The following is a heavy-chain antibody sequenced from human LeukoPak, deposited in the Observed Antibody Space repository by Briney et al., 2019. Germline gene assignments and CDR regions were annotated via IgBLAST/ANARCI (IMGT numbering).Heavy chain of an antibody. CDR3: ARDRFRHYFDY. CDR2: ISYDGSNK. J-gene: IGHJ4*02. Sequence: PGGSLRLSCAASGFTFSSYAMHWVRQAPGKGLEWVAVISYDGSNKYYADSVKGRFTISRDNSKDTLYLQMNSPRAEDTAVYYCARDRFRHYFDYWGQGTLVTVSS. V-gene: IGHV3-30*01. CDR1: GFTFSSYA.